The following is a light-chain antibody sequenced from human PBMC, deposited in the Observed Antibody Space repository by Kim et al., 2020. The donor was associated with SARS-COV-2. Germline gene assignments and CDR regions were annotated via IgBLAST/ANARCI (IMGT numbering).Light chain of an antibody. Sequence: ASVGNRVTITCRASRTIRNYMNWYQQKPGNAPKVLMYAASSLQGGVPSRFSGSGSGTDFTLTINSLQPEDSATYYCQQSYSTPYTFGQGTKLEI. CDR3: QQSYSTPYT. CDR2: AAS. J-gene: IGKJ2*01. V-gene: IGKV1-39*01. CDR1: RTIRNY.